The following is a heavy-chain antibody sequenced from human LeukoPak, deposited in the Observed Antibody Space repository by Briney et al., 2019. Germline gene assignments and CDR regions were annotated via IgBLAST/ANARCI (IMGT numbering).Heavy chain of an antibody. CDR3: ARRYCSGGSCPWYFDY. CDR2: IYYSGST. D-gene: IGHD2-15*01. CDR1: GGSISSYY. V-gene: IGHV4-59*01. Sequence: PSETLSLTCSVSGGSISSYYWSWIRQPPGKGLEWIGYIYYSGSTNYNPSLKSRVTISVDTSKNQFSLKLSSVTAADTAVYYCARRYCSGGSCPWYFDYWGQGTLVTVSS. J-gene: IGHJ4*02.